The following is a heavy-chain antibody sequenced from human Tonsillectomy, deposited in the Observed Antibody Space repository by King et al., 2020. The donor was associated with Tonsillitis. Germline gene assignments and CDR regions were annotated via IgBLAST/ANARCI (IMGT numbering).Heavy chain of an antibody. Sequence: VQLVESGGDLGQPGGSLRLSCAASGFSFGSYGMNWVRQAPGKGLEWVSFISGSSSAIYYADSVKGRFTISRDNAKNSLYLQMNSLRAEDTAVYYCARLYELERYFDYWGQGTLVTVSS. D-gene: IGHD1-1*01. CDR1: GFSFGSYG. V-gene: IGHV3-48*01. CDR2: ISGSSSAI. CDR3: ARLYELERYFDY. J-gene: IGHJ4*02.